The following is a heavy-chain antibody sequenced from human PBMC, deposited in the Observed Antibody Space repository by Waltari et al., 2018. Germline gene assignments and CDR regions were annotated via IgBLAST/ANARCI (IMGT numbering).Heavy chain of an antibody. CDR2: RWYDGSNK. J-gene: IGHJ6*02. D-gene: IGHD2-2*01. CDR3: ARDIPAALYYYYGMDV. CDR1: GFTFSSYG. V-gene: IGHV3-33*01. Sequence: QLVESGGGVVQPGRSLRLSCAASGFTFSSYGMHWVRHAPGKGLEWVAVRWYDGSNKYYADSVKGRFTISRDNSKNTLYLQMNSRRAEDTAVYYCARDIPAALYYYYGMDVWGQGTTVTVSS.